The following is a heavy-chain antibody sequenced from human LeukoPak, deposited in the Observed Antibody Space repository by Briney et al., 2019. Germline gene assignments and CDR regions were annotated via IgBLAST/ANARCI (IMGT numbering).Heavy chain of an antibody. D-gene: IGHD2-8*01. CDR2: TYPADSDT. Sequence: GESLKISCKGSGYDFTNYWIGWVRQMPGKGLEWMGITYPADSDTKYSPSFQGQVTISADKSISTAYLQWGSLEASDTGIYYCARHYCTKGVCDSDYWGQGSLVTVSS. V-gene: IGHV5-51*01. CDR1: GYDFTNYW. J-gene: IGHJ4*02. CDR3: ARHYCTKGVCDSDY.